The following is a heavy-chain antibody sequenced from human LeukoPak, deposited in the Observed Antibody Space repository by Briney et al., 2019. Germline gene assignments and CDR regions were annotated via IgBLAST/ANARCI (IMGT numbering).Heavy chain of an antibody. Sequence: GGSLRLSCAASGFTFSSYWMHWVRQAPGKGLVWVSRINSDGGSTSYADSVKGRFTISRDNSKNTLYLQMNSLRAEDTAVYYCATSYYDILTGLAFDPWGQGTLVTVSS. CDR2: INSDGGST. D-gene: IGHD3-9*01. J-gene: IGHJ5*02. V-gene: IGHV3-74*01. CDR3: ATSYYDILTGLAFDP. CDR1: GFTFSSYW.